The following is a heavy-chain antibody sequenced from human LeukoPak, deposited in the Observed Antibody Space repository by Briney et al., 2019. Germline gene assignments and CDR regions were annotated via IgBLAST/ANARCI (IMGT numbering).Heavy chain of an antibody. D-gene: IGHD3-22*01. CDR3: ARCLDVYYDSSGLDY. Sequence: SETLSLTCAVSGGSISSSNWWSWVRQPPGKGLEWIGEIYHSGSTNYNPSLKSRVTISVDKSKNQFSLKLSSVTAADTAVYYCARCLDVYYDSSGLDYWGQGTLATVSS. CDR2: IYHSGST. CDR1: GGSISSSNW. J-gene: IGHJ4*02. V-gene: IGHV4-4*02.